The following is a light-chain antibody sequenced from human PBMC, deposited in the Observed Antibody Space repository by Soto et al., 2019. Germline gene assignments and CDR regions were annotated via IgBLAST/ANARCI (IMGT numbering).Light chain of an antibody. V-gene: IGLV2-14*01. CDR3: SSFTSSSTLVV. Sequence: QSVLTQPASVSGSPGQSITISCTGTTSDVGGYNYVSWYQQHPGKAPKLMIYDVSYRTSGVSNRFSGSKSGNTASLTISGLQAEDEADYYCSSFTSSSTLVVFGGGTKLTV. CDR1: TSDVGGYNY. CDR2: DVS. J-gene: IGLJ2*01.